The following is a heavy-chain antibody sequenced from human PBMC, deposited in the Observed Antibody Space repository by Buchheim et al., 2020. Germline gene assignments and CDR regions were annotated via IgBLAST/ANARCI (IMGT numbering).Heavy chain of an antibody. V-gene: IGHV4-39*01. CDR2: IYYSGST. Sequence: QLQLRESGPGLVKPSETLSLTCTVSNGSISSSTYYWGWIRQPPEKGLEWIGSIYYSGSTYYNSSLKSRVTISVDTSKNQFSLKLNSVTAADTAVYYCASGSGYYFYNWFDPWGQGTL. CDR3: ASGSGYYFYNWFDP. CDR1: NGSISSSTYY. J-gene: IGHJ5*02. D-gene: IGHD3-22*01.